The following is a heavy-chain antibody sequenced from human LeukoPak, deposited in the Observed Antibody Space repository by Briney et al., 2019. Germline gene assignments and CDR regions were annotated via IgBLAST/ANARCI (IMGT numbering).Heavy chain of an antibody. D-gene: IGHD2-15*01. Sequence: ASEKVSCKASGYTFTSYDINWVRQATGQGLEWMGWMNPNSGNTGYAQKFQGRVTMTRNSSISTAYMELSSLRSEDTAVYYCARRYCSGGSCYGRQRGYWFDPWGQGTLVTVSS. CDR2: MNPNSGNT. CDR3: ARRYCSGGSCYGRQRGYWFDP. CDR1: GYTFTSYD. J-gene: IGHJ5*02. V-gene: IGHV1-8*01.